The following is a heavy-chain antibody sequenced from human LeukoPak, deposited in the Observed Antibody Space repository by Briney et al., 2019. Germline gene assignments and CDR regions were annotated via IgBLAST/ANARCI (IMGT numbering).Heavy chain of an antibody. CDR2: IIPIFGIA. CDR1: GGTFSSYA. J-gene: IGHJ4*02. V-gene: IGHV1-69*04. CDR3: ARARDRSGTDYFDY. Sequence: SVKVSRTASGGTFSSYAISWVRQAPAQGLEWMGRIIPIFGIANYAHKFQGRVTITANKTTSTAYMELSSLRSEDTAVCYCARARDRSGTDYFDYWGQGTLVTVS. D-gene: IGHD3-22*01.